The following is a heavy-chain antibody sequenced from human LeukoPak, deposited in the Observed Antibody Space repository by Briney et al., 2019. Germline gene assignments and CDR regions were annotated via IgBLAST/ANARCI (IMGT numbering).Heavy chain of an antibody. CDR2: ISSSSSYI. V-gene: IGHV3-21*01. Sequence: GGSLRLSCAASGFTFSSYSMNWVRQAPGKGLEWVSSISSSSSYIYYADSVKGRFTISRDNAKNSLYLKMNSLRAEDTAVYYCARDQIFGVVIIDWGQGTLVTVSS. CDR3: ARDQIFGVVIID. CDR1: GFTFSSYS. J-gene: IGHJ4*02. D-gene: IGHD3-3*01.